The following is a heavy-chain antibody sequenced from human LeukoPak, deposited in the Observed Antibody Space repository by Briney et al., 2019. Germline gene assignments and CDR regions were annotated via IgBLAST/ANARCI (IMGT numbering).Heavy chain of an antibody. J-gene: IGHJ4*02. CDR3: ARDFFGSSGWFL. D-gene: IGHD6-19*01. V-gene: IGHV3-30-3*01. Sequence: GGSLRLSCAASGFTFGSYAMHWVRQAPGKGLEWVAVISYDGSNKYYADSVKGRFTISRDNSKNTLYLQMNSLRAKDTAVYYCARDFFGSSGWFLWGQGTLVTVSS. CDR1: GFTFGSYA. CDR2: ISYDGSNK.